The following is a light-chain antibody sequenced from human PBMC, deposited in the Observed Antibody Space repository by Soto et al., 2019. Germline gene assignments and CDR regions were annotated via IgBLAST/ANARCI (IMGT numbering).Light chain of an antibody. CDR1: SSDVGGYNY. CDR2: DVS. Sequence: QSALTQPRSVSGSPGQSVTISCTGTSSDVGGYNYVSWYQQHPGKAPKLMIYDVSKRPSGVPDRFSGSKSGNTASLTISGLQAEDEADYCCSYAGSSWVFGGGTQLTVL. CDR3: CSYAGSSWV. J-gene: IGLJ2*01. V-gene: IGLV2-11*01.